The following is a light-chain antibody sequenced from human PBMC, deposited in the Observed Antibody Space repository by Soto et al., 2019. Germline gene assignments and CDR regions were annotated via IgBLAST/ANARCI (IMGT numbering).Light chain of an antibody. J-gene: IGKJ4*01. V-gene: IGKV1-5*01. Sequence: DIQMTQSPSTLSASVGDRDTITCRATQTLSSWLAWYQQKPGKAPKLLIYDASSLESGVPSRFSGSGSGTEFTLTITSLQPDDFATYYCQQYTSYSLTFGGGTKVEIK. CDR1: QTLSSW. CDR2: DAS. CDR3: QQYTSYSLT.